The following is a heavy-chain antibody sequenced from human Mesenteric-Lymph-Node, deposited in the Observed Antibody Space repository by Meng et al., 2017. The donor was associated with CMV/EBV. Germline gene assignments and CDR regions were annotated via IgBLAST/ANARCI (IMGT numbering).Heavy chain of an antibody. D-gene: IGHD3-10*01. CDR2: INPNGGGT. Sequence: GYTFTGYYMHWVRQAPGQGLEWRGRINPNGGGTNYAQRFQGRVTMTRDTSISTAYMELGRLRSDDTAVYYCARGWAYYYGSGGWFDPWGQGTLVTVSS. V-gene: IGHV1-2*06. J-gene: IGHJ5*02. CDR1: GYTFTGYY. CDR3: ARGWAYYYGSGGWFDP.